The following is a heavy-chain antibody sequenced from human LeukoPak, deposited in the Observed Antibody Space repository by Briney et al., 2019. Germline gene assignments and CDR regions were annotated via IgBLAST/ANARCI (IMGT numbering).Heavy chain of an antibody. V-gene: IGHV3-23*03. D-gene: IGHD3-22*01. Sequence: GGSLRLSCAASGFTFSSYGMSWVRQAPGKGLEWVSVIYSGGTTYYADSVKGRFTISRDNSKNTLSLQVNSLRAEDTALYYCAKGGYYDSGGYLYYFDYWGQGTLVTVSS. CDR1: GFTFSSYG. J-gene: IGHJ4*02. CDR2: IYSGGTT. CDR3: AKGGYYDSGGYLYYFDY.